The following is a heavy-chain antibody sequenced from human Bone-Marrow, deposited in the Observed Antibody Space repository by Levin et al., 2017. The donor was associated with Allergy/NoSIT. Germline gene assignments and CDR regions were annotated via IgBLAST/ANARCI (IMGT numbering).Heavy chain of an antibody. D-gene: IGHD2-15*01. CDR3: AREHPCSGAC. J-gene: IGHJ4*02. V-gene: IGHV3-66*01. CDR2: IYSGGTR. CDR1: GFTVSSDY. Sequence: GGSLRLSCAAPGFTVSSDYMSWVRQAPGKELEWVSVIYSGGTRYYADSVEGRFTISRDSSKNTLYLEMNRLRVEDTAVYYCAREHPCSGACWGQGILVTVSS.